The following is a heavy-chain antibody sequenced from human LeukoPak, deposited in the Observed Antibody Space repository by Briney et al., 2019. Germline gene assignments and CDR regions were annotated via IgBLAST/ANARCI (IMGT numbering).Heavy chain of an antibody. J-gene: IGHJ3*02. CDR1: GGSFSSGDYY. CDR2: VYYSGNT. D-gene: IGHD6-13*01. V-gene: IGHV4-30-4*08. CDR3: ARSRRFAAAGTTALDI. Sequence: SETLSLTCTVSGGSFSSGDYYWSWIRQPPGKGLEWIGYVYYSGNTYYNPSLKSRLTISVDTSKNQFSLKLTSVTAADTAVYYCARSRRFAAAGTTALDIWCQGTMVTVSS.